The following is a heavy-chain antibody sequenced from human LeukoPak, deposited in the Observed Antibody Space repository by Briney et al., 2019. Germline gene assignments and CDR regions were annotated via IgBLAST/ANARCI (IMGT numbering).Heavy chain of an antibody. Sequence: ASVKVSCRASGYTFTSYGISWVRQAPGQGLEWMGRISAYNGNTNYAQKLQGRVTMTTDTSTSTAYMELRSLRSDDTAVYYCVRALRFLEWLYYGSDYWGQGTLVTVSS. J-gene: IGHJ4*02. CDR3: VRALRFLEWLYYGSDY. V-gene: IGHV1-18*01. CDR2: ISAYNGNT. D-gene: IGHD3-3*01. CDR1: GYTFTSYG.